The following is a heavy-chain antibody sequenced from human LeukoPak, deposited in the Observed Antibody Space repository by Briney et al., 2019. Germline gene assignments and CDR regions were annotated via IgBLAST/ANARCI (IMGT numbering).Heavy chain of an antibody. J-gene: IGHJ5*01. CDR2: IYHTGST. CDR3: ARDISISWFYS. V-gene: IGHV4-39*07. Sequence: SETLSLTCTVSGASIISDSNDWAWVRQPPGKGLQWIGSIYHTGSTFYNPSLMSRVSISIDSSKNQFSLKLSSVTVADTALYYCARDISISWFYSWGQGTLVSVSS. CDR1: GASIISDSND. D-gene: IGHD3-3*02.